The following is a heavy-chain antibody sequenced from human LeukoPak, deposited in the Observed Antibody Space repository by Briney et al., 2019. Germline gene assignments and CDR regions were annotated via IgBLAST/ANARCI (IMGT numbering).Heavy chain of an antibody. D-gene: IGHD3-10*01. J-gene: IGHJ2*01. V-gene: IGHV4-31*03. Sequence: PSQTLSLTCTVSGGSISSGGYYWSWIRQHPGKGLEWIGYIYYSGITYYNPSLKSRVTISVDTSKNQFSLKLSSVTAADAAVYYCARVPWFGETLTFDIWGGGNLVTVSS. CDR1: GGSISSGGYY. CDR2: IYYSGIT. CDR3: ARVPWFGETLTFDI.